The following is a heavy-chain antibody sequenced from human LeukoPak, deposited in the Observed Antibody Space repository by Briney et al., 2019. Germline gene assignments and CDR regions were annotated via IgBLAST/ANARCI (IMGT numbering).Heavy chain of an antibody. J-gene: IGHJ4*02. CDR1: GGSISSSSYY. CDR3: ARRNYYDSSPDY. D-gene: IGHD3-22*01. CDR2: IYYSGST. V-gene: IGHV4-39*01. Sequence: PSETLSLTCTVSGGSISSSSYYWGWIRQPPGKGLEWIGSIYYSGSTYYNPSLKSRVTISVDTSKNQFFLKLSSVTAADTAVYYCARRNYYDSSPDYWGQGTLVTVSS.